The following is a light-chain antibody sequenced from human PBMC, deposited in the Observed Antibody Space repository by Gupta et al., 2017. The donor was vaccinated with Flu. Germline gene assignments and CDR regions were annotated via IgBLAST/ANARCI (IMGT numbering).Light chain of an antibody. Sequence: QSVLTQPPSASGTPGQRVTISCSGSSSNIGSHAVNWYQQFPGTAPKLLIYNNNERPSGVADRFSGSKSGTSASLAISGLQSADETDYYCSAWDDSLNGYVFGTGTKVTVL. CDR3: SAWDDSLNGYV. CDR1: SSNIGSHA. V-gene: IGLV1-44*01. CDR2: NNN. J-gene: IGLJ1*01.